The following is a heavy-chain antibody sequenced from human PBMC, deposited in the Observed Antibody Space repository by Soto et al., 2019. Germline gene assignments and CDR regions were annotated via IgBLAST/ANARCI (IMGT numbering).Heavy chain of an antibody. CDR2: ISGYSGDT. CDR3: ARSAGTSFLVWFDT. CDR1: GYTLTSYG. Sequence: QARLVQSGAEVKKPGASVTVSCKTSGYTLTSYGVTWVRQAPGQGLEWMGWISGYSGDTRLAQKFQGRVILTIDTSTTTAYLDLRTLRSDDTAVYYCARSAGTSFLVWFDTWGQGTLVTVSS. D-gene: IGHD6-19*01. J-gene: IGHJ5*02. V-gene: IGHV1-18*01.